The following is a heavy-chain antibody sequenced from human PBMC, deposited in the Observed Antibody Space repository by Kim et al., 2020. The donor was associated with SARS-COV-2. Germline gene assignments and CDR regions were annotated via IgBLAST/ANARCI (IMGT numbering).Heavy chain of an antibody. Sequence: GGSLRLSCAASGFTFSSYAMSWVRQAPGKGLEWVSAISGSGGSTYYADSVKGRFTISRDNSKNTLYLQMNSLRAEDTAVYYCANYGSGSYYMSYYYYGMDVWGQGTMVTVSS. V-gene: IGHV3-23*01. J-gene: IGHJ6*02. CDR3: ANYGSGSYYMSYYYYGMDV. D-gene: IGHD3-10*01. CDR2: ISGSGGST. CDR1: GFTFSSYA.